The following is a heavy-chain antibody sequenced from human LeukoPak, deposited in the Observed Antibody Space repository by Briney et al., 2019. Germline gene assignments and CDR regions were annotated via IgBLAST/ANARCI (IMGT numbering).Heavy chain of an antibody. CDR1: GFTFISYW. D-gene: IGHD1-14*01. CDR2: IKQDGSEK. CDR3: ARNQRRLDY. J-gene: IGHJ4*02. V-gene: IGHV3-7*01. Sequence: TGGSLRLSCAASGFTFISYWMSWVRHAPGQGLEWGANIKQDGSEKYYVYSVKGRFTISRDNAKNSLYLQVNSLRAEDTAVYYCARNQRRLDYWGQGTLVTVSS.